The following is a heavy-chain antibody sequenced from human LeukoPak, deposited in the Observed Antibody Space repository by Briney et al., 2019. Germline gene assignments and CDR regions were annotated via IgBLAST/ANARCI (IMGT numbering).Heavy chain of an antibody. D-gene: IGHD1-26*01. V-gene: IGHV3-23*01. CDR2: IGGDGVGK. CDR1: GFIFKNYA. J-gene: IGHJ4*02. Sequence: GGSLRLSCAASGFIFKNYAMMWVRQAPGKGLEWVSAIGGDGVGKDYADSVKGRFTISRDNFKDTVYLEMNSLRVEDTALYYCAKRVGGTPDYWGLGTLVTVAP. CDR3: AKRVGGTPDY.